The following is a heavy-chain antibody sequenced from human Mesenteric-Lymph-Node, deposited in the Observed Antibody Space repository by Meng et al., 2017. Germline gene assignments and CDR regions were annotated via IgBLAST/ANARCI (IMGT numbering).Heavy chain of an antibody. CDR1: GYSVSSNSAA. J-gene: IGHJ4*02. CDR3: ARFVGATKIFDY. D-gene: IGHD1-26*01. Sequence: QVLLQQSGPGLLTPSQTLSLTCAISGYSVSSNSAAWNWIRQSPSRGLEWLGRTYYRSKWSNDYAVSVKSRITINQDTSKNQFSLQLNSVTPEDTAVYYCARFVGATKIFDYWGQGTLVTVSS. CDR2: TYYRSKWSN. V-gene: IGHV6-1*01.